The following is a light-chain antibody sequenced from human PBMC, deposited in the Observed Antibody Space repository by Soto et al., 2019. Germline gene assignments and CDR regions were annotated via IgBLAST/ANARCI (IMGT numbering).Light chain of an antibody. CDR1: QRITT. J-gene: IGKJ1*01. V-gene: IGKV3-15*01. CDR2: GLS. CDR3: QQYYDWPT. Sequence: IVMTQSPATLSLSPGERATLSCRASQRITTVAWYQQKPGQAPRLLIYGLSIRAPGVPARFSVSGSGTEFTLTISSLQSEDFAVYFCQQYYDWPTFGQGTKVDIK.